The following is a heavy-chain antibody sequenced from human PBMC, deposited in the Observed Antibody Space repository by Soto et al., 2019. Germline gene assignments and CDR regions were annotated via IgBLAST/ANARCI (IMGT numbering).Heavy chain of an antibody. D-gene: IGHD1-1*01. V-gene: IGHV4-31*03. CDR2: IYYSGST. Sequence: QVQLQESGPGLVKPSQTLSLTCSVSGGSISSGGYYWSWIRQHPGKGLEWIGYIYYSGSTYYNQSLKSRITISVDTSKTQFSPKLSSVTAADTAVYYCARWPQLDPRLDYWGQGTLVTVSS. J-gene: IGHJ4*02. CDR3: ARWPQLDPRLDY. CDR1: GGSISSGGYY.